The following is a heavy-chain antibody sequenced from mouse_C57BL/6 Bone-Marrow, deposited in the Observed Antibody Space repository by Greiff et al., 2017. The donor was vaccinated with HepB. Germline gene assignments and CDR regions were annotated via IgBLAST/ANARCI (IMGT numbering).Heavy chain of an antibody. CDR3: ARPRGTHWYFDV. CDR2: INPSTGGT. CDR1: GYSFTGYY. V-gene: IGHV1-42*01. Sequence: VQLKESGPELVKPGASVKISCKASGYSFTGYYMNWVKQSPEKSLEWIGEINPSTGGTTYNQKFKAKATLTVDKSSSTAYMQLKSLTSEDSAVYYCARPRGTHWYFDVWGTGTTVTVSS. D-gene: IGHD1-1*02. J-gene: IGHJ1*03.